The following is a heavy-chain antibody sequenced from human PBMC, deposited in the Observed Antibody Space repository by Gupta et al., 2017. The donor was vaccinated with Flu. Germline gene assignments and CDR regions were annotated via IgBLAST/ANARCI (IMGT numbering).Heavy chain of an antibody. CDR1: GGTFSSYG. CDR2: IIPVFGTS. D-gene: IGHD6-6*01. J-gene: IGHJ6*04. Sequence: QVQLVQSGTEVKKPGSSVKVSCTTSGGTFSSYGINWVRQAPGQSLEWMGEIIPVFGTSNYAQKFQGRVTITADESTGTAHMELTSLRSEDTAVYYCARGRGASSDLPNGLDVWGEGTTVTVSS. V-gene: IGHV1-69*01. CDR3: ARGRGASSDLPNGLDV.